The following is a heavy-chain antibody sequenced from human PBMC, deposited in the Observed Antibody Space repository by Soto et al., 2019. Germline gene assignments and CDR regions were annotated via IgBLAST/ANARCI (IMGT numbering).Heavy chain of an antibody. Sequence: WESLKISCKGSGYSFSNYWIAWVRQMPGKGLEYMGIIYPSDSQTRYSPSFQGQVTISADKSISTAYLQWTSLKASDTAIYYCARHGFYGDYSSNYFDPWGQGTLVTVSS. CDR1: GYSFSNYW. J-gene: IGHJ5*02. V-gene: IGHV5-51*01. D-gene: IGHD4-17*01. CDR3: ARHGFYGDYSSNYFDP. CDR2: IYPSDSQT.